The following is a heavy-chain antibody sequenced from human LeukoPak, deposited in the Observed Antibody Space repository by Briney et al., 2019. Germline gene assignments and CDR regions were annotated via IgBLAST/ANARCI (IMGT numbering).Heavy chain of an antibody. J-gene: IGHJ4*02. Sequence: GGSLRLSCAASGFTFSSYGMHWVRQAPGKGLEWVAVISYDGSNKYYADSVKGRFTISRDNSKNTLYLQMGSLRAEDMAVYYCARGGVTMIVVPDYWGQGTLVTVSS. D-gene: IGHD3-22*01. CDR2: ISYDGSNK. CDR1: GFTFSSYG. V-gene: IGHV3-30*03. CDR3: ARGGVTMIVVPDY.